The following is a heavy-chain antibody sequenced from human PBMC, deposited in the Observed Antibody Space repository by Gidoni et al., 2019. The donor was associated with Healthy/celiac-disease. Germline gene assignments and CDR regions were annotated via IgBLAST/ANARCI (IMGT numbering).Heavy chain of an antibody. D-gene: IGHD3-10*01. Sequence: QVQLQESGPGLVKPSQTPSLTCTVSGGSISSGSYYWSWIRQPAGKGLEWIGRIYTSGSTNYNPSLKSRVTISVDTSKNQFSLKLSSVTAADTAVYYCARERGYYYGSGSYYKAFDIWGQGTMVTVSS. V-gene: IGHV4-61*02. J-gene: IGHJ3*02. CDR3: ARERGYYYGSGSYYKAFDI. CDR2: IYTSGST. CDR1: GGSISSGSYY.